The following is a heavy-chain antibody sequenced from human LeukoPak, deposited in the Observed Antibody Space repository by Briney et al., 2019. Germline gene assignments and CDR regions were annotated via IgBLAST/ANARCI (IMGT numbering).Heavy chain of an antibody. CDR2: ISYDGSNE. CDR1: GFTFSSYG. J-gene: IGHJ4*02. CDR3: ARDYGGSSPFDY. D-gene: IGHD4-23*01. Sequence: PGRSLRLSCAASGFTFSSYGMHWVRQAPGKGLEWVAVISYDGSNEHYADSVKGRFTISRDNSKNTLYLQMNSLRAADTAVYYCARDYGGSSPFDYWGQGTLVTVSS. V-gene: IGHV3-30*03.